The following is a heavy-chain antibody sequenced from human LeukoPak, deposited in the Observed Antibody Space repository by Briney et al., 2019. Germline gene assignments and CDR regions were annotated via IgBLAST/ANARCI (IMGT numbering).Heavy chain of an antibody. CDR2: IRYDGSNK. Sequence: GGSLRLSCAASGFTFSSYSMNWVRQAPGKGLEWVAFIRYDGSNKYYADSVKGRFTISRDNSKNTLYLQMNSLRAEDTAVYYCASLGAARVVPAARRDGYWGQGTLVTVSS. D-gene: IGHD2-2*01. CDR3: ASLGAARVVPAARRDGY. J-gene: IGHJ4*02. CDR1: GFTFSSYS. V-gene: IGHV3-30*02.